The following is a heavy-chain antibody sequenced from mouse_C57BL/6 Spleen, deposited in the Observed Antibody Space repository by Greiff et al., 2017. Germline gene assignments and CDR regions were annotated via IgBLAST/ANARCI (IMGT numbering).Heavy chain of an antibody. CDR2: ISSGGSYT. V-gene: IGHV5-6*02. CDR1: GFTFSSYG. D-gene: IGHD2-5*01. CDR3: ARHSNPFAY. J-gene: IGHJ3*01. Sequence: DVKLVESGGDLVKPGGSLKLSCAASGFTFSSYGMSWVRQTPDKRLEWVATISSGGSYTYYPDSVKGRFTISRDNAKNTLYLQMSSLKSEDTAVYYCARHSNPFAYWGQGTLVTVSA.